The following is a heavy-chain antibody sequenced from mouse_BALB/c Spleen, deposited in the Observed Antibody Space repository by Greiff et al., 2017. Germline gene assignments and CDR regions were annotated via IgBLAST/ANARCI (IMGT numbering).Heavy chain of an antibody. V-gene: IGHV7-3*02. CDR2: IRNKANGYTT. CDR1: GFTFTDYY. J-gene: IGHJ4*01. CDR3: ARDIKGMDY. Sequence: EVKLMESGGGLVQPGGSLRLSCATSGFTFTDYYMSWVRQPPGKALEWLGFIRNKANGYTTEYSVSVKGRFTISRDNSQSILYLQMNTLRAEDSATYYCARDIKGMDYWGQGTSVTVSS.